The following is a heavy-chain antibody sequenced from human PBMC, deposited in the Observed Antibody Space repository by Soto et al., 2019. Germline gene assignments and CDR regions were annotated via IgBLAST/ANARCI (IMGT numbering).Heavy chain of an antibody. J-gene: IGHJ5*02. CDR2: ISSSSSTI. CDR1: GFTFSSYS. CDR3: AREDSSSWLNWFDP. Sequence: HPGGSLRLSCAASGFTFSSYSMNWVRQAPGKGLEWVSYISSSSSTIYYADSVKGRFTISRDNAKNSLYLQMNSLRAEDTAVYYCAREDSSSWLNWFDPWGQGTLVTVSS. D-gene: IGHD6-13*01. V-gene: IGHV3-48*01.